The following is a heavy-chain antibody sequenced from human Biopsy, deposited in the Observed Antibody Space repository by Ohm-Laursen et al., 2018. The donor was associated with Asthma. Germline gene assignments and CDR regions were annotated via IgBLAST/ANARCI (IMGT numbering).Heavy chain of an antibody. Sequence: ASVKVSCKASGYTFINYAIHWVRQAPGHSLEWMGWINAANGNTKYSQKFQGRVTISADDSTSTAYMELSSLSSEDTAVYYCARGYSGSDRIVYYYSGLEVWGQGTTVTVSS. CDR3: ARGYSGSDRIVYYYSGLEV. CDR2: INAANGNT. V-gene: IGHV1-3*01. J-gene: IGHJ6*02. D-gene: IGHD5-12*01. CDR1: GYTFINYA.